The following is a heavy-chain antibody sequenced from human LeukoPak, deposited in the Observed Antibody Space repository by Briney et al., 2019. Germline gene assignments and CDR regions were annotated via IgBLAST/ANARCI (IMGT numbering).Heavy chain of an antibody. CDR2: ISWNRGSI. D-gene: IGHD3-3*01. Sequence: GRSLRLSCAASGFTFDDYAMHWVRQAPGKGLEWVSGISWNRGSIAYADSVKGRFTISRDNAKNSLYLQMNSLRAEDMALYYCAKDISRFLEWLSLDYWGQGTLVTVSS. CDR1: GFTFDDYA. V-gene: IGHV3-9*03. J-gene: IGHJ4*02. CDR3: AKDISRFLEWLSLDY.